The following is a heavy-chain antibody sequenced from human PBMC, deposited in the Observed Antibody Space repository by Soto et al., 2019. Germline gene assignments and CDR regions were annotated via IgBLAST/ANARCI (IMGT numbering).Heavy chain of an antibody. Sequence: SVKVSCKASGGTFSSYTISWVRQAPGQGLEWMGRIIPILGIANYAQKFQGRVTITADKSTSTAYMELSSLRSEDTAVYYCASPDCSSTSCQGYYYYGMDVWGQGTTVTVSS. CDR3: ASPDCSSTSCQGYYYYGMDV. CDR1: GGTFSSYT. CDR2: IIPILGIA. D-gene: IGHD2-2*01. V-gene: IGHV1-69*02. J-gene: IGHJ6*02.